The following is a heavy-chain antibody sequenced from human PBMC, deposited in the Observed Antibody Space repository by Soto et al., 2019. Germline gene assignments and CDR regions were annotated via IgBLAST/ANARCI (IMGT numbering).Heavy chain of an antibody. Sequence: PGESLKISCKGSGYSFTSYWIGWVRQMPGKGLEWMGIIYPGDSDTRYSPSFQGQVTISADKSISTAYLQWSSLKASDTAMYYCARLALDGYNPMGPDYWGQGTLVTVPQ. CDR3: ARLALDGYNPMGPDY. CDR1: GYSFTSYW. V-gene: IGHV5-51*01. J-gene: IGHJ4*02. D-gene: IGHD5-12*01. CDR2: IYPGDSDT.